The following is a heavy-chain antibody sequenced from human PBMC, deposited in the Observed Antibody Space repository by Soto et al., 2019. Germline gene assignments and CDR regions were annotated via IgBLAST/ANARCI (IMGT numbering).Heavy chain of an antibody. CDR3: AKEDTGIAVAGSFDY. CDR1: GFTFSSYS. Sequence: GGSLRLSCAASGFTFSSYSMNWVRQAPGKGLEWVSSISSSSSYIYYADSVKGRFIISRDNAKNSLYLQMNSLRAEDTAVYYCAKEDTGIAVAGSFDYWGQGTLVTVSS. J-gene: IGHJ4*02. CDR2: ISSSSSYI. D-gene: IGHD6-19*01. V-gene: IGHV3-21*01.